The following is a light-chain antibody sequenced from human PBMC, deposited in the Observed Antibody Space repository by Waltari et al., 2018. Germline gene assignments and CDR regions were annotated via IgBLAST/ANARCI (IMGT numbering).Light chain of an antibody. CDR3: LQYNNWPPYT. CDR1: QSVSSN. V-gene: IGKV3-15*01. Sequence: EIVMTQSPATLSVSPGERATLSCRASQSVSSNLAWYQQKPGQAPRLLISGASTRASGISARFSGGGSGTEFTLTISSLQSEDFAVYYCLQYNNWPPYTFGQGTKLEI. J-gene: IGKJ2*01. CDR2: GAS.